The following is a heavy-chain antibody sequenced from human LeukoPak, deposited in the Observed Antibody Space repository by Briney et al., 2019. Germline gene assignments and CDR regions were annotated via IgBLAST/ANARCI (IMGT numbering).Heavy chain of an antibody. CDR1: GYTFTSYG. V-gene: IGHV1-18*01. J-gene: IGHJ6*03. CDR3: AGVYSSSWYSFYYYYMDV. Sequence: ASVKVSCKASGYTFTSYGISWVRQAPGQGLEWMGWISAYNGNTNYAQKLQGRVTMTTDTSTSTAYMELRSLRSDDTAVYYCAGVYSSSWYSFYYYYMDVWGKGTTVTVSS. CDR2: ISAYNGNT. D-gene: IGHD6-13*01.